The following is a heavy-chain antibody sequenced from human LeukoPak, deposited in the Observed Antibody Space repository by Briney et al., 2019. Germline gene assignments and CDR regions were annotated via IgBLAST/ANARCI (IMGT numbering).Heavy chain of an antibody. J-gene: IGHJ6*02. CDR3: ARVTARSSWYYYYYGMDV. CDR2: INPNSGNT. CDR1: GYTFTSYD. V-gene: IGHV1-8*01. D-gene: IGHD6-13*01. Sequence: ASVKVSCKASGYTFTSYDINWVRQATGQGLEWMGWINPNSGNTGYAQKFQGRVTMTRNTSISTAYMELSSLRSEDTAVYYCARVTARSSWYYYYYGMDVWGQGTTVTVSS.